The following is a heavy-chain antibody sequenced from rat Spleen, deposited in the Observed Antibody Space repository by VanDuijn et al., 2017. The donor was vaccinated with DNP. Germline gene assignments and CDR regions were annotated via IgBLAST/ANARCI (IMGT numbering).Heavy chain of an antibody. CDR2: ITSSGGST. J-gene: IGHJ3*01. D-gene: IGHD1-4*01. V-gene: IGHV5-25*01. CDR3: TTHSFTPGITTPFAY. CDR1: GFTFSNYD. Sequence: EVQLVESGGGLVQPGRSMKLSCAASGFTFSNYDMAWVRQVPGKGLEWVASITSSGGSTYYPDSVKGRFTISRDNAKNTLYLQMNSLRSEDTATYYCTTHSFTPGITTPFAYWGQGTLVTVSS.